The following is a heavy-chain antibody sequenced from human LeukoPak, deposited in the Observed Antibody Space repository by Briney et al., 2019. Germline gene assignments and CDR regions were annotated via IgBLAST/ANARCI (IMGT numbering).Heavy chain of an antibody. D-gene: IGHD6-13*01. CDR2: INPNSGGT. CDR1: GYTFTGYY. Sequence: ASVKVSCKASGYTFTGYYMHWVRQAPGQGLEWMGWINPNSGGTNYAQKFQGRVTMTRDTSISTAYMELRRLRSDDTAVYYCARDRYSSSMYNWFDPWGQGTLVTVSS. V-gene: IGHV1-2*02. CDR3: ARDRYSSSMYNWFDP. J-gene: IGHJ5*02.